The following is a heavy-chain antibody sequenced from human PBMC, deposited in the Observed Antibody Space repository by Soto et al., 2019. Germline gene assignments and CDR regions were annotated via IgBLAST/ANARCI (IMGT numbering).Heavy chain of an antibody. CDR2: IYSGGST. CDR3: ARDGPQWFGEPNYGMDV. V-gene: IGHV3-53*01. D-gene: IGHD3-10*01. Sequence: HPGGSLRLCCAASGFTVSSNYMSWVRQAPGKGLEWVSVIYSGGSTYYADSVKGRFTISRDNSKNTLYLQMNSLRAEDTAVYYCARDGPQWFGEPNYGMDVWGQGTTVTVSS. CDR1: GFTVSSNY. J-gene: IGHJ6*02.